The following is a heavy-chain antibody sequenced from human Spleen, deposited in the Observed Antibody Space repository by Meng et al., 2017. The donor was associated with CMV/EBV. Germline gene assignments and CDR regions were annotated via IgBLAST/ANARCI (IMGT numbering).Heavy chain of an antibody. CDR3: AKTDGYNYALFDN. CDR2: ISASGNSA. CDR1: GFTFGTYA. Sequence: GGSLRLSCAASGFTFGTYAMGWVRQAPGKGLEWVSSISASGNSAYYVNSAVKGRFSISRDNSKNSLYLQMNSLRVEDTAEYYCAKTDGYNYALFDNWGRGTLVTVSS. J-gene: IGHJ4*02. V-gene: IGHV3-23*01. D-gene: IGHD5-18*01.